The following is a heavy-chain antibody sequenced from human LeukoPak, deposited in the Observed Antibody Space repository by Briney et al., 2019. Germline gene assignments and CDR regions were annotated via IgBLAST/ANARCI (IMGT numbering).Heavy chain of an antibody. CDR2: MNPNTGRT. Sequence: ASVKVSCKASRYTLTSYDINWVREAAGHGLEWMGWMNPNTGRTGYAQKFKGRITMTRDTSINPAYMEMTNLRSENTAIYYCARLSQTPDYYTLGGYYYLGYWGQGTPVTVSS. CDR1: RYTLTSYD. CDR3: ARLSQTPDYYTLGGYYYLGY. D-gene: IGHD3-10*01. V-gene: IGHV1-8*01. J-gene: IGHJ4*02.